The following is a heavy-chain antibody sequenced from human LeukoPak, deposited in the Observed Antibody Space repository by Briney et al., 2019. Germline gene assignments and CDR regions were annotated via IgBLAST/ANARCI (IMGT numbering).Heavy chain of an antibody. CDR3: ARVWMVRGALNWFDP. CDR2: IIPIFGTA. Sequence: GASVKVSCKASGGTFSSYAISWVRQAPGQGLEWMGGIIPIFGTANYAQKFQGRVTITADESTSTAYMELSSLRSEDTAVYYCARVWMVRGALNWFDPWGQGTLVTVSS. V-gene: IGHV1-69*13. CDR1: GGTFSSYA. J-gene: IGHJ5*02. D-gene: IGHD3-10*01.